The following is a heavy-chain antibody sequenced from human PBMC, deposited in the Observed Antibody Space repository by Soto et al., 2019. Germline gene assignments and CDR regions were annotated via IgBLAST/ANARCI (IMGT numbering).Heavy chain of an antibody. CDR1: GFTFSNYY. V-gene: IGHV3-11*06. J-gene: IGHJ6*01. D-gene: IGHD3-3*01. CDR3: AREFWSGDYTLNYGMDV. Sequence: QAQLVESGGGLVKPGGSLRLSCAASGFTFSNYYMSWVRQAPGKGLEWISYISSSSSYTHYADSVMGRFTISRDNAKNSLYLQMNSLRPEDTAVYYCAREFWSGDYTLNYGMDVW. CDR2: ISSSSSYT.